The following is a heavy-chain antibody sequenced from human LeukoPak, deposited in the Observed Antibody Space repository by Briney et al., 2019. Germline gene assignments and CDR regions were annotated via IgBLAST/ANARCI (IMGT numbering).Heavy chain of an antibody. Sequence: GGSLRLSCAASGFTVSSNYMSWVRQAPGKGLEWVSVIYSGGSTYYADSVKGRFTISRDNSKNTPYLQMNSLRAEDTAVYYCARAPGIAVAEDYYYYYGMDVWGQGITVTVSS. D-gene: IGHD6-19*01. V-gene: IGHV3-53*01. CDR1: GFTVSSNY. CDR2: IYSGGST. CDR3: ARAPGIAVAEDYYYYYGMDV. J-gene: IGHJ6*02.